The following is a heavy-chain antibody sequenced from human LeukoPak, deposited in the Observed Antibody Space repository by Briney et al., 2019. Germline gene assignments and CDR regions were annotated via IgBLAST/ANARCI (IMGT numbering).Heavy chain of an antibody. CDR1: GYTLTELS. V-gene: IGHV1-24*01. D-gene: IGHD3-22*01. CDR3: ATRGSSGYYPEFDY. Sequence: ASVKVSCKVSGYTLTELSMHWVRQAPGKGLEWMGGFDPEDGETTYAQKFQGRVTMTEDTSTDTAYMELSSLRSEDTAVYYCATRGSSGYYPEFDYWGQGTLVTVSS. CDR2: FDPEDGET. J-gene: IGHJ4*02.